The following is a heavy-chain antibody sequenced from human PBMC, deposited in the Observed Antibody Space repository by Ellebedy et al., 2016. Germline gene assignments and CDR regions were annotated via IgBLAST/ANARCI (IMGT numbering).Heavy chain of an antibody. Sequence: GGSLRLSXAASGFTFSSYAMSWVRQAPGKGLEWVSAISGSGGSTYYADSVKGRFTISRDNSKNTLYLQMNSLRAEDTAVYYCAKVREEWGGSFRPSCAFDIWGQGTMVTVSS. J-gene: IGHJ3*02. CDR1: GFTFSSYA. CDR3: AKVREEWGGSFRPSCAFDI. D-gene: IGHD2-15*01. V-gene: IGHV3-23*01. CDR2: ISGSGGST.